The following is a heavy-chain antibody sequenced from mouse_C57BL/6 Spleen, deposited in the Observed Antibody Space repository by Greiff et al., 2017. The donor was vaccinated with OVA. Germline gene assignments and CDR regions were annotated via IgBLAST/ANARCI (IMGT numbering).Heavy chain of an antibody. Sequence: EVQLVESGGDLVKPGGSLKLSCAASGFTFSSYGMSWVRQTPDKRLEWVATISSGGSYTYYPDSVKGRFTISRDNAKNTLYLQMSSLKSENTAMYYCARHGDGNYNFDDWGQGTTLTVSS. CDR3: ARHGDGNYNFDD. J-gene: IGHJ2*01. D-gene: IGHD2-1*01. CDR2: ISSGGSYT. V-gene: IGHV5-6*01. CDR1: GFTFSSYG.